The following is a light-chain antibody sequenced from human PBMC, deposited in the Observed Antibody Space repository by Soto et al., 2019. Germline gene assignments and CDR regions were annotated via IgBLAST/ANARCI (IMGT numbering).Light chain of an antibody. Sequence: EIVMTQSPATLSVSPGGRATLSCRASQSVSSNLAWYQQKPGQAPRLVIFGASTRATGIPARFSGSGSGTEFRLAISSLQSEDFAVYYCQQYNNWPPTFGQGTKVEIK. CDR2: GAS. V-gene: IGKV3-15*01. J-gene: IGKJ1*01. CDR3: QQYNNWPPT. CDR1: QSVSSN.